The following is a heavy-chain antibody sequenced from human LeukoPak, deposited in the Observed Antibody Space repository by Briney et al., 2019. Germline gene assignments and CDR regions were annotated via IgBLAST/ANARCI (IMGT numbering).Heavy chain of an antibody. CDR2: IYYSGST. CDR3: ARLYYDSSGYYQICYFDY. D-gene: IGHD3-22*01. V-gene: IGHV4-39*01. Sequence: SETLSLTCTVSGGSISSSSYYWGWIRQPPGKGLEWFGSIYYSGSTYYNPSVKSRVTISVDTSKNQFSLNLSSVTAADTAVYYCARLYYDSSGYYQICYFDYWGQGTLVTVSS. J-gene: IGHJ4*02. CDR1: GGSISSSSYY.